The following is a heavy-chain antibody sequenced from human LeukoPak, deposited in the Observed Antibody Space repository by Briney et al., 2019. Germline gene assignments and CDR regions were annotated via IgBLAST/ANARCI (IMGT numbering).Heavy chain of an antibody. Sequence: PGRSLRLSCAASGFTFSSYAMHWVRQAPGKGLEWVAVISYDGSNKYYADSVKGRFTISRDNSKNTLYLQMNSLRVEDTAVYYCASRASSGEIDYWGQGTLVTVSS. CDR2: ISYDGSNK. V-gene: IGHV3-30-3*01. CDR3: ASRASSGEIDY. CDR1: GFTFSSYA. J-gene: IGHJ4*02. D-gene: IGHD6-19*01.